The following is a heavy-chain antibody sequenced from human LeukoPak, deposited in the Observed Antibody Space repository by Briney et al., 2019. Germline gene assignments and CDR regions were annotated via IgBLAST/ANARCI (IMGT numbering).Heavy chain of an antibody. CDR2: IKQDGSEK. CDR3: ARDRPMVRGVIMDYYYYYMDV. D-gene: IGHD3-10*01. J-gene: IGHJ6*03. V-gene: IGHV3-7*01. Sequence: QPGGSLRLSCAASGFTVSSNYMSWVRQAPGKGLEWVANIKQDGSEKYYVDSVKGRFTISRDNAKNSLYLQMNSLRAEDTAVYYCARDRPMVRGVIMDYYYYYMDVWGKGTTVTVSS. CDR1: GFTVSSNY.